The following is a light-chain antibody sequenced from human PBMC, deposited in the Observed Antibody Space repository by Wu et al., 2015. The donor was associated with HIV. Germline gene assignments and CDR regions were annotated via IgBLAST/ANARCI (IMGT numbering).Light chain of an antibody. CDR2: GAS. V-gene: IGKV3-15*01. Sequence: EIVITQSPATLSVSPGERATLSCRASQSVSVNLAWYQQKPGQTPRLLIYGASTRATGIPARFSGSGSGTEFTLTISSLQSEDFAVYYCQQYNNWPPADSFGQGTKLEIK. CDR3: QQYNNWPPADS. J-gene: IGKJ2*03. CDR1: QSVSVN.